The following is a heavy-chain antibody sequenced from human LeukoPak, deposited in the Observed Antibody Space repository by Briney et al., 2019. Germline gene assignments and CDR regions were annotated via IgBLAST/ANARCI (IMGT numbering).Heavy chain of an antibody. CDR2: ISGSGGST. CDR3: AKDRAYCSSTSCQTDAFDI. D-gene: IGHD2-2*01. V-gene: IGHV3-23*01. Sequence: GGSLRLSCGASGFTFSSYAMSWVRQAPGKGLEWVSGISGSGGSTYYADSVKGRFTISRDNSKNTLYLQMNSLRAEDTAVYYCAKDRAYCSSTSCQTDAFDIWGQGTMVTVSS. CDR1: GFTFSSYA. J-gene: IGHJ3*02.